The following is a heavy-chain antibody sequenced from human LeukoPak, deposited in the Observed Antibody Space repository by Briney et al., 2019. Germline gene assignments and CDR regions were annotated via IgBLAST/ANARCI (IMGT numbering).Heavy chain of an antibody. CDR2: IFPSGGEI. Sequence: GGSLRLSCAASGFTFSTFAMIWVRQPPGKGLEWVSSIFPSGGEIHYADSVRGRFTISRDNSKSTLSLQMNSLRAEDTAVYYCARYDFWSGYFDYWGQGTLVTVSS. J-gene: IGHJ4*02. CDR1: GFTFSTFA. CDR3: ARYDFWSGYFDY. D-gene: IGHD3/OR15-3a*01. V-gene: IGHV3-23*01.